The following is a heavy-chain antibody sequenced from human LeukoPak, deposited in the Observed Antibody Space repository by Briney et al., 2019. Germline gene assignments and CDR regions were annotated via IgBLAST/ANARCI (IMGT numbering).Heavy chain of an antibody. Sequence: GGSLRLSCAASGFTFSSYEMNWVRQAPGKGLEWVSCISSSGSTIYYADSVKGRFTISRDNAKNSLYLQMNSLRAEDTAVYYCASAFRGVLGYWGQGTLVTVSS. CDR1: GFTFSSYE. CDR3: ASAFRGVLGY. D-gene: IGHD7-27*01. V-gene: IGHV3-48*03. J-gene: IGHJ4*02. CDR2: ISSSGSTI.